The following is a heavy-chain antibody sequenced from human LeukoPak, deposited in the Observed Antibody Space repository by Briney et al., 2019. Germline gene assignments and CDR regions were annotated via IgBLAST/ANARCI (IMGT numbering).Heavy chain of an antibody. D-gene: IGHD3-22*01. CDR1: GIIFSNYA. CDR2: ISYDGNNK. V-gene: IGHV3-30-3*01. J-gene: IGHJ4*02. CDR3: TSGQPSYSDTSDVDY. Sequence: GGSLRLSCAASGIIFSNYAMHWVRQASGKGLEWVAVISYDGNNKNYADSVKGRFTISRDNSKNTLYLQMNSLRAEDTAVYYCTSGQPSYSDTSDVDYWGQGTLVTVSS.